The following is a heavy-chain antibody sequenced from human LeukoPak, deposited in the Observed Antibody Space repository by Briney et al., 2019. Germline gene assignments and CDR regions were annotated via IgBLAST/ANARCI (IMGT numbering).Heavy chain of an antibody. Sequence: GGSLRLSCAASGFTFSSYGMSWVRQAPGEGLEWVSSISGSGGTTYYADSVRGRFTLSRDNTKNTLYLQMNSLRAEDTAVYYCAKGSRSLRFGEAGDYWGQGTLVTVSS. D-gene: IGHD3-10*01. CDR2: ISGSGGTT. J-gene: IGHJ4*02. CDR1: GFTFSSYG. V-gene: IGHV3-23*01. CDR3: AKGSRSLRFGEAGDY.